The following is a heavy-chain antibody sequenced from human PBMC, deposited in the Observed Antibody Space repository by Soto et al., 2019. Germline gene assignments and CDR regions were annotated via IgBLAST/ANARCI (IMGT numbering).Heavy chain of an antibody. D-gene: IGHD3-22*01. CDR3: ARLSKPAGGDRYYYDSSGYYYFDY. CDR2: IYYSGST. J-gene: IGHJ4*02. V-gene: IGHV4-39*01. CDR1: GGSISSSSYY. Sequence: QLQLQESGPGLVKPSETLSLTCTVSGGSISSSSYYWGWIRQPPGKGLEWIGSIYYSGSTYYNPSLDRRLTMSVDTSTNQFSLKLSSVTATDTAVYYCARLSKPAGGDRYYYDSSGYYYFDYWGQGTLVTVSS.